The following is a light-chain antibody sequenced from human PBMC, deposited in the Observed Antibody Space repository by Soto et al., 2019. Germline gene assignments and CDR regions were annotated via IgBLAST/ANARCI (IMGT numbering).Light chain of an antibody. Sequence: HSSLTQPASVSGSPGRSITISCTGTSSDVGGYNYVSWYQQHPGKAPKLMIYEVSNRPSGVSNRFSGSKSGNTASLTISGLQAEDEADYYCSSYTSSSTLYVFGTGTKVTVL. V-gene: IGLV2-14*01. CDR3: SSYTSSSTLYV. CDR1: SSDVGGYNY. J-gene: IGLJ1*01. CDR2: EVS.